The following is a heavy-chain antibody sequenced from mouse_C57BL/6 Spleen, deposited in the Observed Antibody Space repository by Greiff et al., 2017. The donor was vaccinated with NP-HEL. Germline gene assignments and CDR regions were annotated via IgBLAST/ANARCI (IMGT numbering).Heavy chain of an antibody. V-gene: IGHV1-50*01. D-gene: IGHD1-1*01. CDR1: GYTFTSYW. CDR3: ADYNGRGGFAY. Sequence: VQLQQPGAELVKPGASVKLSCKASGYTFTSYWMQWVKQRPGQGLEWIGEIDPSDSYTNYNQKFKGKATLTVDTSSSTAYMQLSSLTSEDSAVYYCADYNGRGGFAYWGQGTLVTVSA. J-gene: IGHJ3*01. CDR2: IDPSDSYT.